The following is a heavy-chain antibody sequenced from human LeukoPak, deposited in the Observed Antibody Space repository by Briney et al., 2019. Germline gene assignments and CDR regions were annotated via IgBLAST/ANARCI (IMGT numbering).Heavy chain of an antibody. Sequence: GGSLRLSCAASGFTFTSYWMSWVRQAPGKGLEWVANIKEDGSEKYYVDSVRGRFTISRDNAKNSLYLQMNSLRAEDTAVYYCARGRIYYIYWGQGTLVTVSS. CDR2: IKEDGSEK. V-gene: IGHV3-7*04. J-gene: IGHJ4*02. D-gene: IGHD3-22*01. CDR3: ARGRIYYIY. CDR1: GFTFTSYW.